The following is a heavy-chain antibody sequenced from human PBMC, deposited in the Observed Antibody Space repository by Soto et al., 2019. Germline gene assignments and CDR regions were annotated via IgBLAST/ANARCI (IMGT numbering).Heavy chain of an antibody. D-gene: IGHD3-22*01. Sequence: DVQLVESGGVVVQPGGSLRLSCAASGFTFDDYTMHWVRQAPGKGLEWVSLISWDGGSTYYADSVKGRFTISRDNSKNSLYLQMNSLRTEDTALYYCARAKSMIVVVIEGDDAFDIWGQGTMVTVSS. J-gene: IGHJ3*02. CDR3: ARAKSMIVVVIEGDDAFDI. CDR2: ISWDGGST. CDR1: GFTFDDYT. V-gene: IGHV3-43*01.